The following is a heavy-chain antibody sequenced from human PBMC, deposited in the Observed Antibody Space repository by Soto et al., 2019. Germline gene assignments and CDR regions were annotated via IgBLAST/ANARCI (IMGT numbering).Heavy chain of an antibody. D-gene: IGHD2-15*01. CDR3: ARAPPKVVVAATGSY. CDR1: GYTFTSYD. J-gene: IGHJ4*02. CDR2: MNPNSGNT. Sequence: ASVKVSCKASGYTFTSYDINWVRQATGQGLEWMGWMNPNSGNTGNAQKFQGRVTMTRNTSISTAYMELSSLRSEDTAVYYCARAPPKVVVAATGSYWGQGTLVTVFS. V-gene: IGHV1-8*01.